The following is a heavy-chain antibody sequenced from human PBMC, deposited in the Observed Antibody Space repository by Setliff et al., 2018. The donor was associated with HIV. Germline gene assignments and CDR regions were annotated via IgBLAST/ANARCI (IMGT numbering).Heavy chain of an antibody. CDR3: ARHVYRGRAASAHLDPFYF. CDR2: ISHGST. J-gene: IGHJ1*01. D-gene: IGHD3-3*02. V-gene: IGHV4-39*01. CDR1: GGSITSSTYY. Sequence: SETLSLTCTVSGGSITSSTYYWGWIRQPPGKGLEYIGSISHGSTYYTPSLDSRVTIYVDTSKNQFSLRLTCVTDADTAVYFCARHVYRGRAASAHLDPFYFWGQGTLVTVSS.